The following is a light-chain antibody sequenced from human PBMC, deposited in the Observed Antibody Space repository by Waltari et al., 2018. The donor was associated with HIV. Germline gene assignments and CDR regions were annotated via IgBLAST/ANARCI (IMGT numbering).Light chain of an antibody. Sequence: DILLTQFPDSLAVSLGERATINCRSSQSIFYGSNNKSFLAWDQQKPGQPPKLLIFWASIREFGVPDRFSGSGSGADFSLTISSLQAEDAALYFCHQYFGSPQTFGQGTKVEIK. CDR1: QSIFYGSNNKSF. CDR3: HQYFGSPQT. V-gene: IGKV4-1*01. J-gene: IGKJ1*01. CDR2: WAS.